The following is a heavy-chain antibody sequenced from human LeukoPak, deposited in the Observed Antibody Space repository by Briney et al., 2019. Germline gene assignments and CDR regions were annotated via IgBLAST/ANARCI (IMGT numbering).Heavy chain of an antibody. CDR3: ARTTEEYYGSGKFRKYYSYYYYMDV. V-gene: IGHV4-39*07. CDR1: GGSISSSSYY. Sequence: SETLSLTCTVSGGSISSSSYYWGWIRQPPEKGLEWIGSIYYSGSTYYNPSLKSRVTISVDTSKNQFSLKLSSVTAADTAVYYCARTTEEYYGSGKFRKYYSYYYYMDVWGKGTTVTVSS. D-gene: IGHD3-10*01. J-gene: IGHJ6*03. CDR2: IYYSGST.